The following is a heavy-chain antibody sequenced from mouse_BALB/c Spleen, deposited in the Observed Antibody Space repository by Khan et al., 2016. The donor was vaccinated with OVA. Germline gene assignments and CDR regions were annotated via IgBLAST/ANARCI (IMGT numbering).Heavy chain of an antibody. J-gene: IGHJ3*01. CDR2: INPYNGGT. CDR1: GDSFTGYT. CDR3: ARSASYGNYVEAWFAY. D-gene: IGHD2-10*01. V-gene: IGHV1-18*01. Sequence: EVQLQQSGPELVKPGGSMKISCKASGDSFTGYTMNWMKQSHGKNLEWIGPINPYNGGTSYNQKFKGKATITVDKSYSTAYMELLSLTSEDSAVDYCARSASYGNYVEAWFAYWGQGTLVTVSA.